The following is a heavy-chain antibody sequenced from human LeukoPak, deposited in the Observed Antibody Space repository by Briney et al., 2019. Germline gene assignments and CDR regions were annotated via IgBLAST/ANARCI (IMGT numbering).Heavy chain of an antibody. D-gene: IGHD3-3*01. CDR3: AKDFWSGYYKGYFQH. Sequence: GGSLRLSCAAAGFTFTSYSMNWVRQAPGRGLEWVSSISGDSIHIYYADSVKGRFTISRDNSKNTLYLQMNSLRAEDTAVYYCAKDFWSGYYKGYFQHWGQGTLVTVSS. J-gene: IGHJ1*01. V-gene: IGHV3-21*04. CDR1: GFTFTSYS. CDR2: ISGDSIHI.